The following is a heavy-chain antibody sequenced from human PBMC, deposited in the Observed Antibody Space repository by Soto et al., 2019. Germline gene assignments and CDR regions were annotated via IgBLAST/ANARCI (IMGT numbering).Heavy chain of an antibody. J-gene: IGHJ4*02. D-gene: IGHD6-25*01. Sequence: NRQPPGKGLEWIANIYYSGSTFYNPSLKSRVTISLDTSKNQFSLKLRSVTAADMFVYYCARHEAGWYLASWGQGTLVTV. V-gene: IGHV4-39*01. CDR3: ARHEAGWYLAS. CDR2: IYYSGST.